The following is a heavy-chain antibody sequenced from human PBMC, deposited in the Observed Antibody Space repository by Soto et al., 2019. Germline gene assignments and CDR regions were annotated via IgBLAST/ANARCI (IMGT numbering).Heavy chain of an antibody. CDR1: GTIFSSYT. V-gene: IGHV1-69*08. J-gene: IGHJ6*02. Sequence: QVQLVQSGAEVKKPGSSVRVSCQASGTIFSSYTISWVRQAPGQGLEWMGRIIPILGETNSAQKCQGRVTVTADKSTNTAYMQLNSLRWEDTAVYYCARGLGGRKDEWGQGTTVTVSS. CDR3: ARGLGGRKDE. D-gene: IGHD3-16*01. CDR2: IIPILGET.